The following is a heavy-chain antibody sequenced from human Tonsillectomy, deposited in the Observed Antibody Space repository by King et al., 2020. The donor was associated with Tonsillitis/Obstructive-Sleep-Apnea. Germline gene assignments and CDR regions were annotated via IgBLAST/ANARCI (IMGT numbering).Heavy chain of an antibody. J-gene: IGHJ6*02. V-gene: IGHV1-18*01. D-gene: IGHD5-12*01. CDR1: GYTFSNYG. CDR3: VRDLRETVATITGAMDV. CDR2: ISAYTGNT. Sequence: QLVQSGAEVKKPGASVKVSCKASGYTFSNYGISWVREAPGQGLEWMGWISAYTGNTKYAQKLQARVTMTTDTSTSTAYMNLRSLRSGDSAVYYCVRDLRETVATITGAMDVWGQGTTGTV.